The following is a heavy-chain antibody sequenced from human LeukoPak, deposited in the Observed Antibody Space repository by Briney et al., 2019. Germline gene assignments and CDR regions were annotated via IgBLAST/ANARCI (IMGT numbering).Heavy chain of an antibody. CDR1: GGSISSYY. D-gene: IGHD6-19*01. V-gene: IGHV4-59*08. CDR2: IYYSGST. J-gene: IGHJ5*02. Sequence: SETLSLTCTVSGGSISSYYWSWIRQPPGKGLEWIGYIYYSGSTNYNPSLKSRVTISVDTSKNQFPLKLSSVTAADTAVYYCARALIAVAGTDWFDPWGQGTLVTVSS. CDR3: ARALIAVAGTDWFDP.